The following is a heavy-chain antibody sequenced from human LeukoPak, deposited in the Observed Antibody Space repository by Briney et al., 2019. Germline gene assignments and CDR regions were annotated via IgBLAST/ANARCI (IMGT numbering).Heavy chain of an antibody. CDR2: IWYDGSNI. D-gene: IGHD6-6*01. CDR3: ARASYSASSADFDY. V-gene: IGHV3-33*08. Sequence: GGSLRLSCAASGFSFTNAGMHWVRQAPGKGLEWVAVIWYDGSNIYYVDSVKGRFTISRDNSKNTLYLQMDSLRAEDTAVYYCARASYSASSADFDYWGQGTLVTVSS. J-gene: IGHJ4*02. CDR1: GFSFTNAG.